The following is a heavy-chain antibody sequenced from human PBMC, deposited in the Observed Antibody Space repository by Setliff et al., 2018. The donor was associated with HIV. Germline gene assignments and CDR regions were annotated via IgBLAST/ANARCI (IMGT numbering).Heavy chain of an antibody. CDR1: GFTFSSYE. CDR2: IKSQGFGGTT. CDR3: ATDDYGDTGGPRGGPDFFDN. J-gene: IGHJ4*02. V-gene: IGHV3-15*01. D-gene: IGHD2-8*02. Sequence: PGGSLRLSCAASGFTFSSYEMNWVRQAPGKGLEWVARIKSQGFGGTTDYAASVKGRFTISRDDSENVLFLQMNGLKTEDAAVYFCATDDYGDTGGPRGGPDFFDNWGQGALVTVSS.